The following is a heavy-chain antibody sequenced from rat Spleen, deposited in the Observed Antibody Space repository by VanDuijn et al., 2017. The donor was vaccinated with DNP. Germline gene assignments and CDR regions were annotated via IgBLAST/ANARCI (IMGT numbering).Heavy chain of an antibody. CDR1: GFTFSNYD. CDR3: ASPYGGYSAPMVDA. D-gene: IGHD1-11*01. Sequence: EVQLVESGGGLVQPGRSLKLSCAASGFTFSNYDMAWVRQAPTKGLEWVASISPSGGSTYYRDSVKGRFTVSRDNAKSSLYLQMDSLRSEDTATYYWASPYGGYSAPMVDAWGQGTSVTVSS. CDR2: ISPSGGST. V-gene: IGHV5-25*01. J-gene: IGHJ4*01.